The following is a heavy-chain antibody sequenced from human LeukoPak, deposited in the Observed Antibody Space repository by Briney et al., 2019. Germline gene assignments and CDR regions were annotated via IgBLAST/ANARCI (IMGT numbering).Heavy chain of an antibody. D-gene: IGHD3-9*01. CDR1: GGSISSSSYY. Sequence: SETLSLTCTVSGGSISSSSYYWGWIRQPPGKGPEWIGYIYYTGSTYYNPPLKSRVDISVDTSKNQFSLKLSSVTAADTAVYYCARGGFYDLLSGFPTHFDYWGQGTLVTVSS. CDR2: IYYTGST. V-gene: IGHV4-30-4*08. CDR3: ARGGFYDLLSGFPTHFDY. J-gene: IGHJ4*02.